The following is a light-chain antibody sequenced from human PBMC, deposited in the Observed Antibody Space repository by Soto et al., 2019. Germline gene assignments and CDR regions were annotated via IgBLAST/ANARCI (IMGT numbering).Light chain of an antibody. V-gene: IGKV3-20*01. J-gene: IGKJ1*01. CDR2: ASS. CDR3: QHYGSSPWT. Sequence: EIVLTLSPGSLSLSRGERATRSCMARKSVSSSYLHWHKQTPGPAPRLLIYASSRRATGTPDRFSGSGSGTDFTIAISRLEPEDFAVYYCQHYGSSPWTFGQGTTV. CDR1: KSVSSSY.